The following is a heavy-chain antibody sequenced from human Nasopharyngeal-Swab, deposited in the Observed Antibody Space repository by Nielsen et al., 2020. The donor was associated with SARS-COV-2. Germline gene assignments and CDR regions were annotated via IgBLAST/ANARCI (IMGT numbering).Heavy chain of an antibody. CDR2: IDTDGSTT. CDR1: GFTFSRYW. CDR3: ARDVAGADSA. J-gene: IGHJ5*02. Sequence: GESLKISCAASGFTFSRYWMHWVRQVPGKGLVWVSRIDTDGSTTDHADSVKGRFTISRDNAKNTLYLQMNNLRAGDTALYYCARDVAGADSAWGQGTLVTVSS. V-gene: IGHV3-74*01. D-gene: IGHD2-21*01.